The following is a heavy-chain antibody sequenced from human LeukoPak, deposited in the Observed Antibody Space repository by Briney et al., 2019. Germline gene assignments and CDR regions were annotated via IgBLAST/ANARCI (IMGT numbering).Heavy chain of an antibody. CDR2: LSGSGGTT. V-gene: IGHV3-23*01. Sequence: GGSLRLSCAASGFTFTSYAMSWVRQAPGKGLEWVSGLSGSGGTTYYVDSVKGRFTISRDNSKNTLYLQMNSLRAEDTAVYYCAKDHPGGSVSSGWYPYYFDYWGQGTLVTVSS. J-gene: IGHJ4*02. CDR3: AKDHPGGSVSSGWYPYYFDY. CDR1: GFTFTSYA. D-gene: IGHD6-19*01.